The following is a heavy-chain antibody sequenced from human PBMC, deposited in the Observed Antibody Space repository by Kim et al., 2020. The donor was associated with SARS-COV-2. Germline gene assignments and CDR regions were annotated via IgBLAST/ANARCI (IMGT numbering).Heavy chain of an antibody. V-gene: IGHV3-53*01. CDR3: ARAGKYGSGRYHPLLDY. CDR2: IYSGGST. J-gene: IGHJ4*01. D-gene: IGHD3-10*01. CDR1: GFTVSSNY. Sequence: GGSLRLSCAASGFTVSSNYMTWVRQAPGKGLEWVSLIYSGGSTYYADSVKGRFTISRDNSNNTLYLQLDSLRAEDTAVYYCARAGKYGSGRYHPLLDYWG.